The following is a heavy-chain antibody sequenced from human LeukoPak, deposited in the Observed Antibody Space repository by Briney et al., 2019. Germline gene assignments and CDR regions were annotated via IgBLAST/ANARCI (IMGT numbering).Heavy chain of an antibody. Sequence: EPSETLSLTCTVSGGSISITSYYWGWIRQPPGKGLEWIGSIYKSGSTYYNPSLKSRVTISVDTSKNQFSLKLSSVTAADTAVYCCARLWGYSYGYLDYWGQGTLVTVSS. CDR1: GGSISITSYY. V-gene: IGHV4-39*01. CDR3: ARLWGYSYGYLDY. J-gene: IGHJ4*02. CDR2: IYKSGST. D-gene: IGHD5-18*01.